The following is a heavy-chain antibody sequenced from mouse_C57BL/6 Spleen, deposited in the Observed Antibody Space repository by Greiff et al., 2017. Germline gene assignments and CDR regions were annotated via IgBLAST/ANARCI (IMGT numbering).Heavy chain of an antibody. Sequence: QVQLQQPGAELVRPGSSVKLSCKASGYTFTSYWMHWVKQRPIQGLEWIGNIDPSDSETHYNQKFKDKATLTVDKSSSTAYMQLSSLTSEDSAVYCCARSGVATHWYFDVWGTGTTVTVSS. CDR1: GYTFTSYW. J-gene: IGHJ1*03. V-gene: IGHV1-52*01. CDR3: ARSGVATHWYFDV. CDR2: IDPSDSET. D-gene: IGHD1-1*02.